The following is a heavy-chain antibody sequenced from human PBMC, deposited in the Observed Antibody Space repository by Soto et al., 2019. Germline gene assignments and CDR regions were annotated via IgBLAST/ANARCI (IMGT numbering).Heavy chain of an antibody. CDR1: GGTFSSYT. CDR2: IIPILGIA. D-gene: IGHD2-2*01. J-gene: IGHJ5*02. CDR3: ARSPPIVLVPAARGWFDP. V-gene: IGHV1-69*02. Sequence: SVKVSCKASGGTFSSYTISWVRQAPGQGLEWMGRIIPILGIANYAQKFQGRVTITADKSTSTAYMELSSLRSEDTAVYYCARSPPIVLVPAARGWFDPWGQGTLVTVSS.